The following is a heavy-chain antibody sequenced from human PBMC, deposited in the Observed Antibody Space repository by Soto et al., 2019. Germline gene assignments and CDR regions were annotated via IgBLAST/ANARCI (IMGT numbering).Heavy chain of an antibody. CDR2: IYYSGST. CDR3: ARTLYSYGPRFDD. CDR1: GGSISSYY. J-gene: IGHJ4*02. V-gene: IGHV4-59*01. Sequence: SETLSLTCTVSGGSISSYYWSWIRQPPGKGLEWIGYIYYSGSTNYNPSLKSRVTISVDTSKNQFSLKLSSVTAADTAVYYCARTLYSYGPRFDDWGQGTRVTVSS. D-gene: IGHD5-18*01.